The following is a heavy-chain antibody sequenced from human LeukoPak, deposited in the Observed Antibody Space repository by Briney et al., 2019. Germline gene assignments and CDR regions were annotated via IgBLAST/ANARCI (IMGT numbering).Heavy chain of an antibody. CDR1: GFTVSNNY. Sequence: GGSLRLSCAASGFTVSNNYMSWVRQAPGKGLEWVSVIYRVGSTYYADSVKGRFTISRDNSKNTLYLQMNSLRGEDTAMYYCARGDGYNFFDCWGQGVLVTVSS. D-gene: IGHD5-24*01. V-gene: IGHV3-66*01. J-gene: IGHJ4*02. CDR3: ARGDGYNFFDC. CDR2: IYRVGST.